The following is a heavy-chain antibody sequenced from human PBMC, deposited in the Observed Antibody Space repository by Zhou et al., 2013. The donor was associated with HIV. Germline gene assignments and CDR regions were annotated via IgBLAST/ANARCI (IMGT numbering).Heavy chain of an antibody. CDR1: GYTFTSYG. CDR2: IIPIFGTA. Sequence: QVQLVQSGGEVKKPGASVKVSCKTSGYTFTSYGMSWVRQAPGQGLEWMGGIIPIFGTANYAQKFQGRVTITTDESTSTAYMELSSLRSEDTAVYYCARVRGPSLLYYFDYWGQGTLVTVSS. D-gene: IGHD2-2*01. CDR3: ARVRGPSLLYYFDY. V-gene: IGHV1-69*05. J-gene: IGHJ4*02.